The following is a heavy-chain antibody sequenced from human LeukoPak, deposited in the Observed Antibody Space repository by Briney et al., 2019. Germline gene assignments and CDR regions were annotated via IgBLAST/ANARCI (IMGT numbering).Heavy chain of an antibody. V-gene: IGHV4-4*08. J-gene: IGHJ6*03. CDR1: GDSINNYY. Sequence: SETLPLTCTVSGDSINNYYWSWIRQTPEKGLEWIGHIHTSGNTYYNPSLKSRVTISVDTSKNQFSLKLSSVTAADTAVYYCARDPGTLLRGSRRGYNGNYYYMDVWGKGTTVTISS. D-gene: IGHD3-10*01. CDR3: ARDPGTLLRGSRRGYNGNYYYMDV. CDR2: IHTSGNT.